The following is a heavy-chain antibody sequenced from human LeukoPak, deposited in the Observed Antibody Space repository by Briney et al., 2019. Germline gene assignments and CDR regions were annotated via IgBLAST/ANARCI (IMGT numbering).Heavy chain of an antibody. J-gene: IGHJ4*02. CDR1: GGSISSSSYY. CDR3: ASTAGSPGWDFDY. Sequence: SETLSLTCTVSGGSISSSSYYWGWIRQPPGKGLEWIGEINHSGSTNYNPSLKSRVTISVDTSKSQFSLKLSSVTAADTAVYYCASTAGSPGWDFDYWGQGTLVTVSS. CDR2: INHSGST. D-gene: IGHD5-18*01. V-gene: IGHV4-39*07.